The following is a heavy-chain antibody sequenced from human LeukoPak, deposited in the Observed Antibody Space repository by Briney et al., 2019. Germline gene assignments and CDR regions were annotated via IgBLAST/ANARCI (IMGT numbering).Heavy chain of an antibody. V-gene: IGHV1-18*04. D-gene: IGHD3-10*01. CDR1: GYTFTSYG. Sequence: ASVKVSCKASGYTFTSYGISWVRQAPGQGLEWMGWISAYNSNTNYAQKLQGRVTMTTDTSTSTAYMELRSLRSDDTAVYYCAREWFGEKKDAFDIWGQGTMVTVSS. J-gene: IGHJ3*02. CDR3: AREWFGEKKDAFDI. CDR2: ISAYNSNT.